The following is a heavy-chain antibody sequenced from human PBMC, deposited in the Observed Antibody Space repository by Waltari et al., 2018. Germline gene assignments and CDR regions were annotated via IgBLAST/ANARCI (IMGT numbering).Heavy chain of an antibody. J-gene: IGHJ6*03. CDR1: GGSISSYY. CDR2: IYTSGST. V-gene: IGHV4-4*07. D-gene: IGHD6-13*01. CDR3: ARATELGRKAGYYYMDV. Sequence: QVQLQESGPGLVKPSETLSLTCTVSGGSISSYYWSWIRQPAGKGLEWIGRIYTSGSTNINPSVKRRVNMSVDTAKTQFSLKLSSVTAADTAVYYCARATELGRKAGYYYMDVWGKGTTVTVSS.